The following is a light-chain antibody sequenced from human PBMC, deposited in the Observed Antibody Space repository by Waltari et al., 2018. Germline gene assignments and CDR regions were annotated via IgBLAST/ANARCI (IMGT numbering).Light chain of an antibody. V-gene: IGLV1-44*01. CDR2: SNN. CDR3: AAWDDSLNGSVV. CDR1: SSNIGSNT. Sequence: QSVLTQPPSASGTPGPRVTISCSGRSSNIGSNTVNWYQQLPGTAPKLLIYSNNQQPAGVPDRFSGSKSGTSASLAISGLQSEDEADYYCAAWDDSLNGSVVFGGGTKLTVL. J-gene: IGLJ2*01.